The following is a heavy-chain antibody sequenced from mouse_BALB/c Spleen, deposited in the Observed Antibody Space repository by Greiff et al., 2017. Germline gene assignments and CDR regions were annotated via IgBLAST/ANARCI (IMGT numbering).Heavy chain of an antibody. CDR1: GYTFTSYY. V-gene: IGHV1S56*01. Sequence: LVESGPELVKPGASVRISCKASGYTFTSYYIHWVKQRPGQGLEWIGWIYPGNVNTKYNEKFKGKATLTADKSSSTAYMQLSSLTSEDSAVYYCARKGGGTTVVAPMDYWGQGTSVTVSS. J-gene: IGHJ4*01. CDR2: IYPGNVNT. CDR3: ARKGGGTTVVAPMDY. D-gene: IGHD1-1*01.